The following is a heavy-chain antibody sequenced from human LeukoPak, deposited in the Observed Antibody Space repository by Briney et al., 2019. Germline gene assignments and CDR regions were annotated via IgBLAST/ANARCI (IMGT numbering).Heavy chain of an antibody. CDR2: ISSSSSTI. Sequence: GGSLRPSCAASGFTFSSYSMNWVRQAPGKGLEWVSYISSSSSTICYADSVKGRFTISRDNAKNSLYLQMNSLRADDTAVYYCARALRGSSEYDSLDYWGQGTLVTVSS. CDR3: ARALRGSSEYDSLDY. D-gene: IGHD5-12*01. CDR1: GFTFSSYS. J-gene: IGHJ4*02. V-gene: IGHV3-48*04.